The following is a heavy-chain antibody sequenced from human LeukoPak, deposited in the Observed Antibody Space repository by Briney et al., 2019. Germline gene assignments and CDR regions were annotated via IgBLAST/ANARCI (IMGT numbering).Heavy chain of an antibody. Sequence: GGSLRLSCAASGFTFSTYAMSWVRQAPGKGLEWVSYISSSSSTIYYADSVKGRFTISRDNAKNSLYLQMNSLRAEDTAVYYCATIAVAGIARSGMDVWGQGTTVTVSS. D-gene: IGHD6-19*01. CDR2: ISSSSSTI. CDR3: ATIAVAGIARSGMDV. V-gene: IGHV3-48*04. CDR1: GFTFSTYA. J-gene: IGHJ6*02.